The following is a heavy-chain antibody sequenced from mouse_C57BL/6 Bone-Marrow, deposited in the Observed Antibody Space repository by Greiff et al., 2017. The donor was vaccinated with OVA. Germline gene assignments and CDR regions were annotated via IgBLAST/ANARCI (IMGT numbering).Heavy chain of an antibody. Sequence: VKVVESGAELVRPGTSVKMSCKASGYTFTNYWIGWAKQRPGHGLEWIGDIYPGGGYTNYNEKFKGKATLTADKSSSTAYMQFSSLTSEDSAIYYCATRGYYGTGFDYWGQGTTLTVSS. CDR2: IYPGGGYT. V-gene: IGHV1-63*01. CDR3: ATRGYYGTGFDY. D-gene: IGHD1-1*01. CDR1: GYTFTNYW. J-gene: IGHJ2*01.